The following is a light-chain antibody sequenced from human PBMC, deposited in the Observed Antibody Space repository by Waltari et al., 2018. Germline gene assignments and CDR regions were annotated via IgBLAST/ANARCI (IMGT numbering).Light chain of an antibody. CDR3: QQYDEWPRT. V-gene: IGKV3-15*01. J-gene: IGKJ1*01. Sequence: EVVLTQSPATLSVSPGERATLSCRASQSVNYYLAWYQQKDGQAPRLLSYGSSTRATGIPARFSGSGSGTEFTLSISSLQSEDFAIYYCQQYDEWPRTFGHGTRVEI. CDR2: GSS. CDR1: QSVNYY.